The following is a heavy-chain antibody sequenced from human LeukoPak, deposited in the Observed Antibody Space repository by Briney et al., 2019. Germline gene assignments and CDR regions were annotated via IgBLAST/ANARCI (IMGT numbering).Heavy chain of an antibody. J-gene: IGHJ4*02. CDR3: AKGGFAIFGVVTRLHY. CDR1: GFTFSSYA. V-gene: IGHV3-23*01. CDR2: ISGSGGST. D-gene: IGHD3-3*02. Sequence: PGGSLRLSCAASGFTFSSYAMSWVRQAPGRGLEWVSAISGSGGSTYYADSVKGRFTISRDNSKNTLYLQMNSLRAEDTAVYYCAKGGFAIFGVVTRLHYWGQGTLVTVSS.